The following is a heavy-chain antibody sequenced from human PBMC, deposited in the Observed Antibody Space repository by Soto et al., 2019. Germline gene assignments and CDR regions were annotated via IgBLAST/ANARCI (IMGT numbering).Heavy chain of an antibody. Sequence: SETLSLTCTVSGDSISSGFYFWGWVRQPPGKGLEWIGTIYYSGSTYYTPSLKSRVTISVDRSKNQFSLKLSSVTAADTAVYYCARIPSPWGQGTLVTVSS. V-gene: IGHV4-39*07. J-gene: IGHJ5*02. CDR3: ARIPSP. CDR2: IYYSGST. D-gene: IGHD2-21*01. CDR1: GDSISSGFYF.